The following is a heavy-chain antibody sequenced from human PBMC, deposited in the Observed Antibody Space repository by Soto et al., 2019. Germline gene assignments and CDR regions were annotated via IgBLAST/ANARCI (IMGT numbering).Heavy chain of an antibody. V-gene: IGHV3-49*03. J-gene: IGHJ6*03. CDR2: IRSNPYGGTI. CDR1: GFTFGDYS. D-gene: IGHD5-12*01. CDR3: TRDKSGYSGYDPKYYYYMDV. Sequence: SLRLSCTASGFTFGDYSMSWFRQAPGKGLEWVGFIRSNPYGGTIEYAASVKGRFTISRDDSKSIAYLQMNSLKTEDTAVYYCTRDKSGYSGYDPKYYYYMDVWGKGTTVTVSS.